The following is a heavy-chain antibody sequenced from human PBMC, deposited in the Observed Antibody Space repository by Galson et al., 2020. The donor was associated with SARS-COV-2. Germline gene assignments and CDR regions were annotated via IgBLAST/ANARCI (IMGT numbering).Heavy chain of an antibody. CDR2: IYPDDSDT. V-gene: IGHV5-51*01. CDR3: ARRSRHQELGGCFDL. J-gene: IGHJ2*01. Sequence: KIGESLKISCKGSGDSFRRYWIAWVRQVPGKGLEWMGTIYPDDSDTRYSPSFQGQVTISVDKSITTTFLQWSGLTASDTAVYYCARRSRHQELGGCFDLWGRGTLLTVSS. CDR1: GDSFRRYW. D-gene: IGHD3-16*01.